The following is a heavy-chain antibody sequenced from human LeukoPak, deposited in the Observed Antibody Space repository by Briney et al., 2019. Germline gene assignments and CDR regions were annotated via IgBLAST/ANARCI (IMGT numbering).Heavy chain of an antibody. CDR1: GFTFSSYA. V-gene: IGHV3-23*01. Sequence: GGSLRLSCAASGFTFSSYAMSLVRQAPGKGLECVSGISGSGSSINYVDSVKGRYTISRDNSKNTLYLQINSLRAEDTAVYYCARRPHALDYGMDVWGQGTTVTVSS. J-gene: IGHJ6*02. CDR2: ISGSGSSI. CDR3: ARRPHALDYGMDV.